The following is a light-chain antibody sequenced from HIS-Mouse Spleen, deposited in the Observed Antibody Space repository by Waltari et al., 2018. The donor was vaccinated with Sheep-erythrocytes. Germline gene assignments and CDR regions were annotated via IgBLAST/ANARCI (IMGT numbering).Light chain of an antibody. CDR2: DVI. V-gene: IGLV2-8*01. CDR3: SPYAGSNNLF. CDR1: SSDVGGYNY. Sequence: QSALTQPPSASGSPGQSVTISCTGTSSDVGGYNYVSWYQQHPAKSPKLRIYDVIKRPSGSPDRFPGSKSGTTAPLPSSGFQAENGVNYSCSPYAGSNNLFSGPGPKVTFL. J-gene: IGLJ1*01.